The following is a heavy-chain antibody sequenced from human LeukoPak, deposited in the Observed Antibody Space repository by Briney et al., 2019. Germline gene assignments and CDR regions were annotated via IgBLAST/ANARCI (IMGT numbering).Heavy chain of an antibody. V-gene: IGHV4-39*01. CDR3: ARRGCSTTSCYPWDAFDS. J-gene: IGHJ3*02. D-gene: IGHD2-2*01. CDR1: GSSISSSSYY. CDR2: IYYSGST. Sequence: SETVSHTCTVSGSSISSSSYYWVWIRQPPGKGLEWIGNIYYSGSTYYNPSLKSRVTISVDTSKNQFSLKLNSVTAADTAVYYCARRGCSTTSCYPWDAFDSWGQGTMVTVSS.